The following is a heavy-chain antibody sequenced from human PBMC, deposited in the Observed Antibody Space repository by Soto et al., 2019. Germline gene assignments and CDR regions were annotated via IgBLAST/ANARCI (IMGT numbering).Heavy chain of an antibody. Sequence: QALLVESGGGLVKPGGSLRLSCAASGFTFSDYYMSWIRQAPGMGLEWVSYISGSGNSIYYADSVKGRFTISRDNAKNSLYLQMNSLRVEDTAVYYCATLSTQFDRWGQGNLVTVSS. D-gene: IGHD1-1*01. V-gene: IGHV3-11*01. CDR3: ATLSTQFDR. CDR2: ISGSGNSI. J-gene: IGHJ5*02. CDR1: GFTFSDYY.